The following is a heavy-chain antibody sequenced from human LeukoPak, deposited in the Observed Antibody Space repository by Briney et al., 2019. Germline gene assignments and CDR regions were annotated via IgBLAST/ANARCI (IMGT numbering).Heavy chain of an antibody. CDR1: GYTFTGYY. D-gene: IGHD5/OR15-5a*01. Sequence: ASVKVSRKASGYTFTGYYMHWVRQAPGQGLEWMGWINPNSGGTNYAQKFQGWVTMTRDTSISTAYMELSRLRSDDTAVYYCARGGYSVYGSMDVWGKGTTVTVSS. CDR2: INPNSGGT. V-gene: IGHV1-2*04. J-gene: IGHJ6*04. CDR3: ARGGYSVYGSMDV.